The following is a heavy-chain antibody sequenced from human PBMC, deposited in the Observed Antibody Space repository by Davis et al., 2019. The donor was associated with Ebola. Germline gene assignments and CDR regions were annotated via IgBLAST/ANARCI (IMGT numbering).Heavy chain of an antibody. CDR2: ISSSSSYI. J-gene: IGHJ5*02. D-gene: IGHD2-2*01. Sequence: PGGSLRLSCAASGFTFSSYSMNWVRQAPGKGLEWVSSISSSSSYIYYADSVKGRFTISRDNAKNSLYLQMNSLRAEDTAVYYCARDHTRGVVVPAATQTRVGWFDPWGQGTLVTVSS. V-gene: IGHV3-21*01. CDR1: GFTFSSYS. CDR3: ARDHTRGVVVPAATQTRVGWFDP.